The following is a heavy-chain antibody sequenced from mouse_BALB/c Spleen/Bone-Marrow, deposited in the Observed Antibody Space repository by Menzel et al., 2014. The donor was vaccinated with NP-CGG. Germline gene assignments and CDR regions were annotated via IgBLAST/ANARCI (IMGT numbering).Heavy chain of an antibody. CDR1: GYTFTSYW. Sequence: QVQLQQSGAELVKPGASVNLSCKASGYTFTSYWVYWVKQRPGQGLEWIGEINPSNGRANYNEKFKNKATLTVDKSTSTAYMQVSSLTSEDSAVYYCARRGFRSWFAYWGQGTLVTVSA. D-gene: IGHD2-14*01. CDR3: ARRGFRSWFAY. CDR2: INPSNGRA. J-gene: IGHJ3*01. V-gene: IGHV1S81*02.